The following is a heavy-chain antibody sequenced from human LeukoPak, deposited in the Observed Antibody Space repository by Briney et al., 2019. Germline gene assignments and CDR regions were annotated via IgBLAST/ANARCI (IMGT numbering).Heavy chain of an antibody. D-gene: IGHD4/OR15-4a*01. V-gene: IGHV3-30*03. Sequence: GGSLRLSCAASGFTFSSYGMHWVRQAPGKGLEWVAVISYDGSNKYYADSVKGRFTISRDNSKNTLYLQMNSLRAEDTAVYYCARRAGAYSHPYDYWGQGTLVTVSS. CDR2: ISYDGSNK. J-gene: IGHJ4*02. CDR1: GFTFSSYG. CDR3: ARRAGAYSHPYDY.